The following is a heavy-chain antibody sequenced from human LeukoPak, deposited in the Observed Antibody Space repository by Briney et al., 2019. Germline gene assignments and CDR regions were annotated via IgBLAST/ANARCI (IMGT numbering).Heavy chain of an antibody. V-gene: IGHV3-23*01. CDR1: GFTFSSYA. Sequence: PGGSLRLSCAASGFTFSSYAMSWVRQAPGKGLEWVTGISDSGAYTYYADSVQGRFTISRDNSKNTLHLQMNSLRAGDPAVYYCANPQASGDYGVAYWAQETLVPVPS. D-gene: IGHD4-17*01. CDR3: ANPQASGDYGVAY. CDR2: ISDSGAYT. J-gene: IGHJ4*02.